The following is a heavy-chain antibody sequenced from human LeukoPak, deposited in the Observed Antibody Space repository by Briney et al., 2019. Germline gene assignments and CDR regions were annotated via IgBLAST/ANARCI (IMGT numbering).Heavy chain of an antibody. CDR3: ARGYYDSSGYYKKFDP. J-gene: IGHJ5*02. Sequence: ASVKVSCRASGYTFTSYDINWVRQATGQGLEWMGWMNPNSGNTGYAQKFQGRVTMTRDTSISTAYMELSRLRSDDTAVYYCARGYYDSSGYYKKFDPWGQGTLVTVSS. CDR1: GYTFTSYD. CDR2: MNPNSGNT. V-gene: IGHV1-8*01. D-gene: IGHD3-22*01.